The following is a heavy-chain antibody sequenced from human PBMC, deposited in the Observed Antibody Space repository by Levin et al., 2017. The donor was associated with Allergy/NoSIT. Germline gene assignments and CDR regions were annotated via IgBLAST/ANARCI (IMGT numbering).Heavy chain of an antibody. CDR2: ISTHNGNT. CDR3: ARFVVTPVSYFYMDV. V-gene: IGHV1-18*01. Sequence: ASVKVSCKASGYTFKNYGISWVRQAPGQGLEWMGWISTHNGNTNYAQSFQGRVTMTTDTSTSTADMELRSLISDDTAVYYCARFVVTPVSYFYMDVWGKGSTVTVSS. J-gene: IGHJ6*03. CDR1: GYTFKNYG. D-gene: IGHD2-2*01.